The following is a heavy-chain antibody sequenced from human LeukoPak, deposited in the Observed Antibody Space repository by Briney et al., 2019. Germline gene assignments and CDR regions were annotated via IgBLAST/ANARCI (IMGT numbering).Heavy chain of an antibody. V-gene: IGHV4-31*03. CDR1: GGSISSGGYY. CDR3: ARGIVVVPAAPPLLRKNAFDI. CDR2: IYYSGST. J-gene: IGHJ3*02. D-gene: IGHD2-2*01. Sequence: PSETLSLTCTVSGGSISSGGYYWSWIRQHPGKGLKWIGYIYYSGSTYYNPSLKSRVTISVDTSKNQFSLKLSSVTAADTAVYYCARGIVVVPAAPPLLRKNAFDIWGQGTMVTVSS.